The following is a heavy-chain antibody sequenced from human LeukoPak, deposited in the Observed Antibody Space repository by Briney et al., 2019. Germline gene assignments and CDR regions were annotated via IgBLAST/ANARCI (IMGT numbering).Heavy chain of an antibody. CDR2: ITNGGGNT. CDR3: AKGDSSGYFSPIDS. J-gene: IGHJ4*02. V-gene: IGHV3-23*01. D-gene: IGHD3-22*01. CDR1: GFMFSNYA. Sequence: GGSLRLSCGASGFMFSNYAISWVRQAPGKGLEWVSGITNGGGNTNYADYVKVRFTISRDNAKNTLFLQMDSLRAEYTAIYYCAKGDSSGYFSPIDSWGQGTLVTVSS.